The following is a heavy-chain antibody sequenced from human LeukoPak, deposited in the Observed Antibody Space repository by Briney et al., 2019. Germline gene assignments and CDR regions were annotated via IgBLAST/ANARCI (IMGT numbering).Heavy chain of an antibody. Sequence: GGSLRLSCVASGVTFSSYLMHWVRQIPGKGLVWVSRINRDGRSTSYADSVKGRFTISRDNSKNTLYLQMNSLKAEDAAVYYCARVLSGSYDNYFDYWGQGTLVTVSS. V-gene: IGHV3-74*01. CDR3: ARVLSGSYDNYFDY. CDR2: INRDGRST. J-gene: IGHJ4*02. D-gene: IGHD1-26*01. CDR1: GVTFSSYL.